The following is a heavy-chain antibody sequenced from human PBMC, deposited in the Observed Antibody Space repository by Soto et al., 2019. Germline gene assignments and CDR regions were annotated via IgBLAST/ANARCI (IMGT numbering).Heavy chain of an antibody. V-gene: IGHV1-2*02. CDR1: GYTFTGYY. J-gene: IGHJ6*02. Sequence: SVKVSCKASGYTFTGYYVHWVREAPGQGLEWMGWINPETGGTSYAQKFQGRVTLSRDTSINTAYLELSRLRFDDAAVYFCARERYQVISDGMDVWGQGTTVTVSS. CDR3: ARERYQVISDGMDV. D-gene: IGHD2-2*01. CDR2: INPETGGT.